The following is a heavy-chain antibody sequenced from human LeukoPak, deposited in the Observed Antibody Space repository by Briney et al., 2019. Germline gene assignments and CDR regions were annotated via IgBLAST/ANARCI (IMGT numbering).Heavy chain of an antibody. CDR3: AKVGILGATRYFDY. CDR1: GFTFDDYA. CDR2: ISWSSGNI. D-gene: IGHD1-26*01. V-gene: IGHV3-9*01. J-gene: IGHJ4*02. Sequence: GGSLRLSCAASGFTFDDYAMHWVRQAPGKGLEWVAGISWSSGNIGYADSVKGRFTISRDNSKNVMYLQMNSLRAEDTAVYYCAKVGILGATRYFDYWGQGTLVTVSS.